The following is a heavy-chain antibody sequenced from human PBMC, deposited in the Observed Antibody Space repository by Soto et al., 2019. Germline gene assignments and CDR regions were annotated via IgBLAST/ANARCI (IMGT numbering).Heavy chain of an antibody. Sequence: ASVKVSCKGAGGTFSSYAISWVRQAPGQGLEWMGGIIPIFGTANYAQKFQGRVTITADESTSTAYMELSSLRSEDTAVYYCARALAEGELYLNGYWGQGTLVTVSS. J-gene: IGHJ4*02. CDR1: GGTFSSYA. D-gene: IGHD3-10*01. CDR3: ARALAEGELYLNGY. CDR2: IIPIFGTA. V-gene: IGHV1-69*13.